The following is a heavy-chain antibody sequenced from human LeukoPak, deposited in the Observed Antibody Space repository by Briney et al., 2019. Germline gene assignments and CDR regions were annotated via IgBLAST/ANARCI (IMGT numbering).Heavy chain of an antibody. CDR3: ARDLISGVTIFGVVTRYNWFDP. J-gene: IGHJ5*02. CDR1: GYTFTGYY. CDR2: INPSGGST. V-gene: IGHV1-46*01. D-gene: IGHD3-3*01. Sequence: ASVKVSCKASGYTFTGYYMHWVRQAPGQGLEWMGIINPSGGSTSYAQKFQGRVTMTRDMSTSTVYMELSSLRSEDTAVYYCARDLISGVTIFGVVTRYNWFDPWGQGTLVTVSS.